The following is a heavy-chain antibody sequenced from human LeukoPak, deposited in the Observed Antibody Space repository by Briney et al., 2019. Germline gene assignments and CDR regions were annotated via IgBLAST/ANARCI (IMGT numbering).Heavy chain of an antibody. CDR2: VNINGNT. CDR3: PRDLMGPTAGRTGFDI. CDR1: GGSIKGYY. V-gene: IGHV4-4*07. D-gene: IGHD1-1*01. J-gene: IGHJ3*02. Sequence: SETLSLTCSVPGGSIKGYYWSWIRQPAGKGLEWIGRVNINGNTNRNLILYSRVTMSGDTSKNQFSLHLSSVTAADTAVYYCPRDLMGPTAGRTGFDIWRQGIMLTVSS.